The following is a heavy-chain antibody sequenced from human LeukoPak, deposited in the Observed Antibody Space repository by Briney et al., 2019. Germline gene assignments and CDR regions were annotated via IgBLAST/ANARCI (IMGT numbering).Heavy chain of an antibody. J-gene: IGHJ4*02. CDR3: AVSLRYFDWLFDY. V-gene: IGHV1-2*02. CDR2: INPNSGGT. CDR1: GYTFTGYY. D-gene: IGHD3-9*01. Sequence: ASVKVSCKASGYTFTGYYMHWVRQAPGQGLEWMGWINPNSGGTNYAQKFQGRVTMTRDTSISTAYMELSRLRSDDTAVYYCAVSLRYFDWLFDYWGQGTLVTVSS.